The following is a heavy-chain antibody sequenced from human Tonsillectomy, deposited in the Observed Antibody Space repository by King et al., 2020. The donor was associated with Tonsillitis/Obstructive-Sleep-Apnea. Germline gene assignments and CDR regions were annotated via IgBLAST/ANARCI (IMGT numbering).Heavy chain of an antibody. Sequence: QLVQSGGGLVQPGGSLRLSCAASGFPFSSYAMSWVRQAPGKGLEWVSGITGGGYSTNYAGSVKGRFTVSRDNSKNTLFLQMNSLRAEDTALYYCAKDKGIDYWGQGTLVTVSS. CDR2: ITGGGYST. J-gene: IGHJ4*02. CDR3: AKDKGIDY. CDR1: GFPFSSYA. V-gene: IGHV3-23*04.